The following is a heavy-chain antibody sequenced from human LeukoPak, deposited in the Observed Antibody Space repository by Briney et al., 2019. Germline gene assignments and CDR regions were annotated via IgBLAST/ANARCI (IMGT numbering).Heavy chain of an antibody. V-gene: IGHV3-21*01. CDR3: ARDISYSSSSPYYFDY. D-gene: IGHD6-6*01. J-gene: IGHJ4*02. CDR2: ISSSSSYI. Sequence: GGSLRLSRAASGFTFSSYSMNWVRQAPGKGLEWVSSISSSSSYIYYADSVKGRFTISRDNAKNSLYLQMNSLRAEDTAVYYCARDISYSSSSPYYFDYWGQGTLVTVSS. CDR1: GFTFSSYS.